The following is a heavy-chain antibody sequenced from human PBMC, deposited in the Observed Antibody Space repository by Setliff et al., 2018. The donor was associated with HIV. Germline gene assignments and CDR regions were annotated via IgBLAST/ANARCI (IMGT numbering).Heavy chain of an antibody. CDR2: IFPDGSDT. D-gene: IGHD3-22*01. CDR1: GYTFTDYY. Sequence: GESLTISCKGSGYTFTDYYIGWVRQMPGKGLEWMGIIFPDGSDTTYSSSFQGQVTISADKSINTAYLQWSSLKASDTAMYYCARLGDSFDSSGYYYSAEYFQHWGQGTLVTVSS. CDR3: ARLGDSFDSSGYYYSAEYFQH. J-gene: IGHJ1*01. V-gene: IGHV5-51*01.